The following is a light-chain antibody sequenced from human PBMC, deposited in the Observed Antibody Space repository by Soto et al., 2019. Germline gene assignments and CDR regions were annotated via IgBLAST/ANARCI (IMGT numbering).Light chain of an antibody. CDR2: WAS. CDR3: QQYYTTRT. CDR1: QSVLYSSNNKNY. J-gene: IGKJ1*01. V-gene: IGKV4-1*01. Sequence: DIVMTQSPDSLAVSLGERATINCKSSQSVLYSSNNKNYLAWYQQKPGQPPKLLIYWASTRESGVPDRFSGSASGTDFTLTISSLQDDDVAVYYCQQYYTTRTFGQGTKVEIK.